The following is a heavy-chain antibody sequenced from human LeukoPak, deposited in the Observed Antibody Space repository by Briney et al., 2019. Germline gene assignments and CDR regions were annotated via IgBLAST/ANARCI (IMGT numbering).Heavy chain of an antibody. Sequence: PGGSLRLSCAASGFTVSSNYMSWVRQAPGKGLEWVSVIYSGGSTYYADSVKGRFTISRDNSKNTLYLQMNSLRAEDTAVYYCARENRGRVNHFDYWGQGTLVTVSS. CDR1: GFTVSSNY. D-gene: IGHD7-27*01. CDR2: IYSGGST. CDR3: ARENRGRVNHFDY. V-gene: IGHV3-53*01. J-gene: IGHJ4*02.